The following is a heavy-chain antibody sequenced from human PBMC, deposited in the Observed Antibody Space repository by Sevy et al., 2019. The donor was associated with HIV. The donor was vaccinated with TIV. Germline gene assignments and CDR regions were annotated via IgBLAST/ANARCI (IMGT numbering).Heavy chain of an antibody. CDR1: GGTFSSYG. D-gene: IGHD6-19*01. CDR2: IIHILGTV. CDR3: ARGGGNGWYYFDY. V-gene: IGHV1-69*13. J-gene: IGHJ4*02. Sequence: ASVKVSCKASGGTFSSYGISWVRQAPGQGLEWMGGIIHILGTVNYAQKFQGRVTINVDETTKTAYMELSSLRSEDTAVYYWARGGGNGWYYFDYWGQETLVTVSS.